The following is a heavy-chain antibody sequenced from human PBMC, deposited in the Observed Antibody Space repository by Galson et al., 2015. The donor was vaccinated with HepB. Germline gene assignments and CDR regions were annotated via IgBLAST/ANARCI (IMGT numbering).Heavy chain of an antibody. D-gene: IGHD3-22*01. J-gene: IGHJ4*02. Sequence: SVKVSCKASGGTFSSYAISWVRQAPGQGLEWMGGTIPIFGTANYAQKFQGRVTITADESTSTAYMELSSLRSEDTAVYYCARDRDTMIVVAPGYWGQGTLVTASS. V-gene: IGHV1-69*13. CDR3: ARDRDTMIVVAPGY. CDR2: TIPIFGTA. CDR1: GGTFSSYA.